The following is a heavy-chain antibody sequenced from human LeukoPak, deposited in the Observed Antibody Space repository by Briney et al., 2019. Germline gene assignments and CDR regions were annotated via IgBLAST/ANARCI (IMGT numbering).Heavy chain of an antibody. D-gene: IGHD1-26*01. J-gene: IGHJ1*01. CDR1: GGSVSSGSYY. CDR2: IYYSGST. Sequence: SETLSLTCTVSGGSVSSGSYYWSWIRQPPGKGLEWIGYIYYSGSTHYNPSLKTRVTISLDTSKNQFSLKLSSVTAADTAVYYCARVVRWELPSAEYFQHWGQGTLVTVSS. V-gene: IGHV4-61*01. CDR3: ARVVRWELPSAEYFQH.